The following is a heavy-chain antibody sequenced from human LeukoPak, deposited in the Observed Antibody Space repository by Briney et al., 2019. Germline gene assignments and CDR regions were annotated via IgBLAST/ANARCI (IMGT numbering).Heavy chain of an antibody. CDR1: GFTFSSYA. J-gene: IGHJ4*02. D-gene: IGHD6-13*01. Sequence: GGSLRLSCAASGFTFSSYAMNWVRQAPGKGLEWVSSISSSGDRTYYADSVKGRFTISRDNFKNTLYLQMYSLRAEDTAVYYCAKEYVGAAGTVFAYWGQGTLVTVSS. CDR2: ISSSGDRT. V-gene: IGHV3-23*01. CDR3: AKEYVGAAGTVFAY.